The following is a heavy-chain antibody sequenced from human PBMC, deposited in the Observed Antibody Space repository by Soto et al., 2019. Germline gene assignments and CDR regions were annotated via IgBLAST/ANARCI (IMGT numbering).Heavy chain of an antibody. CDR3: TRHAVITSGGVIVSHWFDP. V-gene: IGHV5-10-1*01. J-gene: IGHJ5*02. CDR2: IDPLDSQT. D-gene: IGHD3-16*01. Sequence: GESLKISCEGSGYRFASYCITWVRQVPGKGLEWMGRIDPLDSQTNYSASFQGHVTFSADKSINTAFLQWSSLRASDSATYFCTRHAVITSGGVIVSHWFDPWGPGTPVTVSS. CDR1: GYRFASYC.